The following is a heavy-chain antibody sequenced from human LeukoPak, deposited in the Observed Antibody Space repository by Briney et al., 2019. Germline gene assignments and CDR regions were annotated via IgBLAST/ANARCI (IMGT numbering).Heavy chain of an antibody. CDR3: ARAYQRLGELSLPDY. V-gene: IGHV7-4-1*02. D-gene: IGHD3-16*02. Sequence: ASVKVSCKASGHTFTNYAMNWVRQAPGQGLECMGWINPSTGNPTYAQGFTGRFVFSLDTSVSTAYLQISSLKAEDTALYYCARAYQRLGELSLPDYWGQGTLVTVSS. J-gene: IGHJ4*02. CDR1: GHTFTNYA. CDR2: INPSTGNP.